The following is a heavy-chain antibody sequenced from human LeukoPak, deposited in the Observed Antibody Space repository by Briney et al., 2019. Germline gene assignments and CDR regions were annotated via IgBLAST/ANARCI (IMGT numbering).Heavy chain of an antibody. CDR1: GGTFSSYA. CDR2: IIPIFGTA. J-gene: IGHJ3*02. Sequence: SVKVSCKASGGTFSSYAISWVRQAPGQGLEWMGGIIPIFGTANYAQKFQGRVTTTADESTSTAYMELSSLRSEDTAVYYCARSGCTNGVCSVGAFDIWGQGTMVTVSS. CDR3: ARSGCTNGVCSVGAFDI. V-gene: IGHV1-69*13. D-gene: IGHD2-8*01.